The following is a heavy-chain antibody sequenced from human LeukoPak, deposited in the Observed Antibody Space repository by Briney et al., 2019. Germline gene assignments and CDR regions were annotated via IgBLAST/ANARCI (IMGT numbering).Heavy chain of an antibody. D-gene: IGHD3-22*01. CDR1: GYTFTRYA. Sequence: ASVKVSCQASGYTFTRYAMHWVRQAPGQRLEWMGWINAGNGNTKYSQKFQGRGTITRDTSASPAYMELSSLRSEDTAVYYCAREVVAYYYSSGYYPYWGQGTLVTVSS. J-gene: IGHJ4*02. CDR2: INAGNGNT. V-gene: IGHV1-3*01. CDR3: AREVVAYYYSSGYYPY.